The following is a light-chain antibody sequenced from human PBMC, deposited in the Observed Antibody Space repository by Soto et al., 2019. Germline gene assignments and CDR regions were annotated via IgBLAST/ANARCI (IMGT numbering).Light chain of an antibody. CDR3: QVWDSSSEVI. V-gene: IGLV2-8*01. CDR2: EVS. J-gene: IGLJ2*01. Sequence: QSALTQPPSASGSPGQSVTISCTGTSSDVGGYNYVSWYQQHPGKAPKLMIYEVSKRPSGVPDRFSGSKSGNTASLTVSGLQAEDEADYYCQVWDSSSEVIFGGGTKLTVL. CDR1: SSDVGGYNY.